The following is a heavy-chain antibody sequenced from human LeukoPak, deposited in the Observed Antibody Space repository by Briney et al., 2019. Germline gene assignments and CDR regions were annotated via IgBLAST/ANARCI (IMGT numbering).Heavy chain of an antibody. CDR2: INPNSGGT. Sequence: ASVKVSCKASGYTFTGYYMHWVRQAPGQGLEWMGWINPNSGGTNYAQKFQGRVTMTRDTSISTAYMELSRLRSDDTAVYYCARSHLGYSSGWYDYWGQGTLVTVSS. CDR1: GYTFTGYY. J-gene: IGHJ4*02. V-gene: IGHV1-2*02. CDR3: ARSHLGYSSGWYDY. D-gene: IGHD6-19*01.